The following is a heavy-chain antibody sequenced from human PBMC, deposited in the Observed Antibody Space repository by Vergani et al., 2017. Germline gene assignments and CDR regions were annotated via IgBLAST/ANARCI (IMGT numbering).Heavy chain of an antibody. CDR2: FSWNSNSI. V-gene: IGHV3-9*02. CDR1: GFTSAGYA. CDR3: AKXLGTSSGGGWFDP. J-gene: IGHJ5*02. Sequence: EVQLEESGGGLVLPGRSLRLSCVASGFTSAGYAMHWVRQAPGKGLEWVPGFSWNSNSIGYADSVKGRFTISRDNAKNSLYLQMNSLRAEDTALYYCAKXLGTSSGGGWFDPWGQGTRVTVSS. D-gene: IGHD6-6*01.